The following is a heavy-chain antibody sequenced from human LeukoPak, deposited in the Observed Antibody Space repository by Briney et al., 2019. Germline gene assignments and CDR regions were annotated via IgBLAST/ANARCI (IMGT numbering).Heavy chain of an antibody. CDR1: GGSISSSSYY. Sequence: PSETLSLTCTVSGGSISSSSYYWGWIRQPPGKGLEWIGSMFYSGSIYYNPSLKSRVTISADTSKNQFSLKLRSVTAADTAVYYCARLSDVLTGSPTGIYWGQGTLVTVSS. CDR3: ARLSDVLTGSPTGIY. D-gene: IGHD3-9*01. J-gene: IGHJ4*02. V-gene: IGHV4-39*01. CDR2: MFYSGSI.